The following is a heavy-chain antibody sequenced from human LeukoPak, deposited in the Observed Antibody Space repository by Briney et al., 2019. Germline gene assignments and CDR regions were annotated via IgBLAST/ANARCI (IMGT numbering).Heavy chain of an antibody. Sequence: SVKVSCKASGGTFSSYAISWVRQAPGQGLEWMGGIIPIFGTANYAQKFQGRVTITADESTSTAYMELSSLRSEDTAVYYCARDLGYYDSSGYLFDYWGQGTLVTVSS. CDR3: ARDLGYYDSSGYLFDY. CDR1: GGTFSSYA. V-gene: IGHV1-69*13. CDR2: IIPIFGTA. D-gene: IGHD3-22*01. J-gene: IGHJ4*02.